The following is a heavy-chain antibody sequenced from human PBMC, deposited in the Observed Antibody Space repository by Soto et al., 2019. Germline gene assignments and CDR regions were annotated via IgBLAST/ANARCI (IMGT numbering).Heavy chain of an antibody. D-gene: IGHD6-6*01. Sequence: QVHLQESGPGLVKPSGTLSLTCTVSGGSISSRNWWSWLRQSPTKGLEWIGEIYQSGSTNYNPSLESRATISVDKSKNEFSLELNSLTAADTAVYYCEKDRLWGSSDRGAPDDFEVWGQGTMVTVS. CDR2: IYQSGST. CDR3: EKDRLWGSSDRGAPDDFEV. V-gene: IGHV4-4*02. J-gene: IGHJ3*01. CDR1: GGSISSRNW.